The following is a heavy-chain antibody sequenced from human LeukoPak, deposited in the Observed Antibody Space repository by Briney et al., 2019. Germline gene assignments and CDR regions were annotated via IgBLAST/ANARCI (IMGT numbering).Heavy chain of an antibody. CDR2: FDAEDGKT. V-gene: IGHV1-24*01. CDR1: GYSLTELS. J-gene: IGHJ4*02. D-gene: IGHD3-3*01. Sequence: ASVKLSCKVSGYSLTELSIQWVRQAPGERLEWIGGFDAEDGKTIYAQKFQGRVTMTEDTSMDTAYMDLSSLRSDDTAVYYCARGYDFWSGYANFDYWGQGTLVTVSS. CDR3: ARGYDFWSGYANFDY.